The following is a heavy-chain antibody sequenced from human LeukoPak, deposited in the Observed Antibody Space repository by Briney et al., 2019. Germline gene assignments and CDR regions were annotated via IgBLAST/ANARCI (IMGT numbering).Heavy chain of an antibody. Sequence: SETLSLTCAVYGGSFSGYYWSWIRQPPGKGLEWIGEINHSGSTNYNPSLKSRVTISVDTSKNQFSLKLSSVTAADTAVYYCARPKSRSSGWFSNDAFDIWGQGTMVTVSS. CDR3: ARPKSRSSGWFSNDAFDI. CDR1: GGSFSGYY. J-gene: IGHJ3*02. D-gene: IGHD6-19*01. CDR2: INHSGST. V-gene: IGHV4-34*01.